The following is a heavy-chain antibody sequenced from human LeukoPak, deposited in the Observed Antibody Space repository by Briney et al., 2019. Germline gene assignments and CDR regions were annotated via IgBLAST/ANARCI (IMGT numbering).Heavy chain of an antibody. D-gene: IGHD3-22*01. J-gene: IGHJ4*02. CDR1: GYTFTSYA. CDR2: INAGSGNT. V-gene: IGHV1-3*03. Sequence: ASVKVSCKASGYTFTSYAMHWVRQAPGQRLEWMGWINAGSGNTKYSQEFQGRVTITRDTSASTAYMELSSLRSEDMAVYYCARGAYYYDSSGYYDYWGQGTLVTVSS. CDR3: ARGAYYYDSSGYYDY.